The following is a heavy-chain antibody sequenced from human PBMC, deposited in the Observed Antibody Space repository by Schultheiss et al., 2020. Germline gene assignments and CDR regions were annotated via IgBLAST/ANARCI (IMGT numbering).Heavy chain of an antibody. V-gene: IGHV4-4*02. J-gene: IGHJ4*02. Sequence: SETLSLTCAVSGGSISSSNWWSWVRQPPGEGLEWIGEIYHSGSTNYNPSLKSRVTISVDTSKIQFSLQLSSVTAADTAVYYCARAGLGYCSGGSCDSIYFDYWGQGTLVTVSS. D-gene: IGHD2-15*01. CDR1: GGSISSSNW. CDR2: IYHSGST. CDR3: ARAGLGYCSGGSCDSIYFDY.